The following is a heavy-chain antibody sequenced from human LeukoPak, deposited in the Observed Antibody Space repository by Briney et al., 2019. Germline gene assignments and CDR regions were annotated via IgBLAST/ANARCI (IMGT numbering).Heavy chain of an antibody. D-gene: IGHD3-3*01. V-gene: IGHV1-8*01. CDR2: MNPNSGNT. Sequence: GASVKVSCKSSGYTFTSYDINWVRQATGQGLEWMGWMNPNSGNTGYAQKFQGRVTMTRNTSISTAYMELSSLRSEDTAVYYCARGRAVQYDFWSGYSPWGQGTLVTVSS. CDR3: ARGRAVQYDFWSGYSP. CDR1: GYTFTSYD. J-gene: IGHJ5*02.